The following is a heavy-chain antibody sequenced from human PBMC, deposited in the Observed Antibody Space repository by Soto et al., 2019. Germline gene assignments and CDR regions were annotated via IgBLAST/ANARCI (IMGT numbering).Heavy chain of an antibody. CDR3: AKGEGDSGGPDY. CDR2: IYYSGST. V-gene: IGHV4-61*01. J-gene: IGHJ4*02. Sequence: ASETLSLTCTVSGGSVSSGSYYWSWIRQPPGKGLEWIGYIYYSGSTNYNPSLKSRVTISVDTSKNQFSLKLSSVTAADTAVYYCAKGEGDSGGPDYWGQGTLVTVSS. CDR1: GGSVSSGSYY.